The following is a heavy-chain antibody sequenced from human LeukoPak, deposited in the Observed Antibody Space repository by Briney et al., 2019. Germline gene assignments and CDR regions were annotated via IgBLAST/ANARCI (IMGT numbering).Heavy chain of an antibody. D-gene: IGHD6-6*01. Sequence: SETLSLTCTVSGGSISSYYWSWIRQPPGKGLEWIGYIYYSGSTNYNPSPKSRVTISVDTSKNQFPLKLSSVTAADTAVYYCARGVEYSSSSGLGYWGQGTLVTVSS. CDR2: IYYSGST. CDR1: GGSISSYY. J-gene: IGHJ4*02. CDR3: ARGVEYSSSSGLGY. V-gene: IGHV4-59*01.